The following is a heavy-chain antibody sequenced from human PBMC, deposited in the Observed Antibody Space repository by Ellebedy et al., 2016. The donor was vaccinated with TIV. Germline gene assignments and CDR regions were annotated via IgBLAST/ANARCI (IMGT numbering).Heavy chain of an antibody. V-gene: IGHV3-7*01. Sequence: GESLKISCAASGFTFSTYWMNWVRQAPGKGLEWVANIKLDGSEKYYADSLKGRFTISRDNSKNTLYLQMNSLRAEDTAVYFCVKDGPHGYGYPYYFDYWGQGTRVTVSS. CDR3: VKDGPHGYGYPYYFDY. CDR1: GFTFSTYW. CDR2: IKLDGSEK. J-gene: IGHJ4*02. D-gene: IGHD5-18*01.